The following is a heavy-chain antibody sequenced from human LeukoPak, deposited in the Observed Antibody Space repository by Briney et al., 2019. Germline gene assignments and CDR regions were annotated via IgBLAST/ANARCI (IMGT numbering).Heavy chain of an antibody. Sequence: GGSLRLSCAASGFTFSSYGMHWVRQAPGKGLDWVAFIRYDGSNKYYADSVKGRFTISRDNSKNTLYLQMNSLRAEDTALYYCARDFSDVRGNIFDSWGQGTLVTVSS. J-gene: IGHJ4*02. D-gene: IGHD3-10*02. CDR2: IRYDGSNK. CDR3: ARDFSDVRGNIFDS. CDR1: GFTFSSYG. V-gene: IGHV3-30*02.